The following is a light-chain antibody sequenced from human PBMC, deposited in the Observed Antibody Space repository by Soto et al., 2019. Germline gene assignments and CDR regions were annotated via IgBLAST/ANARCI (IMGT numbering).Light chain of an antibody. CDR3: QQYISSPLT. V-gene: IGKV3-20*01. Sequence: EIVLTQSPGTLSLSPGERATLSSSASQSVSNNYLAWYQQKPGQAPRLVIYGASSRGTGIPDRFSASGSGTDFTLTISRLEPEDFAVYYCQQYISSPLTFGQGTKVDIK. CDR1: QSVSNNY. J-gene: IGKJ1*01. CDR2: GAS.